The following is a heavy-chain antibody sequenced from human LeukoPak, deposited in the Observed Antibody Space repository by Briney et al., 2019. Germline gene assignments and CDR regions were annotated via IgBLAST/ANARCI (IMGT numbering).Heavy chain of an antibody. CDR3: ARIGNRSLFDP. CDR1: GDSSSGYY. CDR2: IYYSGST. J-gene: IGHJ5*02. D-gene: IGHD1-26*01. Sequence: SETLSLTCTVSGDSSSGYYWSWIRKPPGKGLEWIGYIYYSGSTNYNPSLKSRVTISVDTSKNKFSLILSSVSAADTALYYCARIGNRSLFDPWGQRTLVTVSS. V-gene: IGHV4-59*01.